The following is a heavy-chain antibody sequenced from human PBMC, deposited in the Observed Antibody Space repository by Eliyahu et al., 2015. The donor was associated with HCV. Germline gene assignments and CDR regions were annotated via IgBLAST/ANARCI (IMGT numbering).Heavy chain of an antibody. CDR1: XXTVSSNSVA. D-gene: IGHD7-27*01. CDR3: ARGWGNAFDI. J-gene: IGHJ3*02. V-gene: IGHV6-1*01. Sequence: QVQLQQSGPGLVKSSQTLSLTCAISXXTVSSNSVAWNWIRQXPLRGLEWLGRTYYRSKWYNDYAVSVESRITINPDTSKNQFSLQVNSVTPEDTAVYYCARGWGNAFDIWGQGTMVTVSS. CDR2: TYYRSKWYN.